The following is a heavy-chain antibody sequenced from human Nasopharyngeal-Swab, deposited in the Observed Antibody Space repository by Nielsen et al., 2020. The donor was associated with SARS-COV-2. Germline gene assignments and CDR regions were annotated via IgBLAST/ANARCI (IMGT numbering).Heavy chain of an antibody. V-gene: IGHV3-23*01. CDR1: GFSFTTSA. Sequence: LSLTCAVSGFSFTTSAMSWVRQAPGKGLEWVSGISINGGNTYYADSVKGRFTISRDNSKSTVFLEMNSLRVEDTAVYYCAKEEVPNDYWGQGTLVTVSS. J-gene: IGHJ4*02. CDR3: AKEEVPNDY. CDR2: ISINGGNT.